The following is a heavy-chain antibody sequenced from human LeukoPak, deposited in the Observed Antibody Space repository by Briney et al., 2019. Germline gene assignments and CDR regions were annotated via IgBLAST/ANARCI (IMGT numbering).Heavy chain of an antibody. CDR1: GFTFSSYS. CDR2: ISSSSSYI. Sequence: TGGSLRLSCAASGFTFSSYSMNWVRQAPGKGLEWVSSISSSSSYIYYADSVKGRFTISRDNAKNSLYLQMNSLRAEDTAVYYCARLIPRSQTPAVAGTWDSYWGQGTLVTVSS. CDR3: ARLIPRSQTPAVAGTWDSY. J-gene: IGHJ4*02. D-gene: IGHD6-19*01. V-gene: IGHV3-21*01.